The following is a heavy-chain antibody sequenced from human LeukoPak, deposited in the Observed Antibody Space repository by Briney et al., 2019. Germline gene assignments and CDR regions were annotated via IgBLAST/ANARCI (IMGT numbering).Heavy chain of an antibody. J-gene: IGHJ6*03. CDR2: MNPNSGNT. V-gene: IGHV1-8*01. CDR3: ARLPAESSSWYKYYYYMDV. CDR1: GYTFTSYD. D-gene: IGHD6-13*01. Sequence: ASVKVSCKASGYTFTSYDINWVRQATGQGLEWMGWMNPNSGNTGYAQKFQGRVTMTRNTSISTAYMELSSLRSEDTAVYYCARLPAESSSWYKYYYYMDVLAKGTTVTVSS.